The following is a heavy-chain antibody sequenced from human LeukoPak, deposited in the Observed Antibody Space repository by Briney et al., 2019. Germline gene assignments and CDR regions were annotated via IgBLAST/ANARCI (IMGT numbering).Heavy chain of an antibody. Sequence: PRGSLRLSCAASGFTFSSYAMSWVRQAPGKGLEWVSATSDSGGNTYYADFVKGRFTISRDNSKSTLYLQMNSLRAEDTAVYYCARRGESTNYGDYRFDSWGQGTLVTVSS. V-gene: IGHV3-23*01. D-gene: IGHD4-17*01. J-gene: IGHJ4*02. CDR2: TSDSGGNT. CDR3: ARRGESTNYGDYRFDS. CDR1: GFTFSSYA.